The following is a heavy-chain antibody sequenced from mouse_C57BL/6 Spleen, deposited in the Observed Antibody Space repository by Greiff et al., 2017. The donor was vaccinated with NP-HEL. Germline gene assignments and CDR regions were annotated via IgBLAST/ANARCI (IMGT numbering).Heavy chain of an antibody. CDR1: GFTFSSYA. CDR2: ISSGGDYI. D-gene: IGHD2-1*01. CDR3: TRGDGNYRYRYAMDY. Sequence: EVKLVESGDGLVKPGGSLKLSCAASGFTFSSYAMSWVRQTPEKRLEWVAYISSGGDYIYYADTVKGRFTISRDNARNTQYLQMSSLTSEDTAMYYCTRGDGNYRYRYAMDYWGQGTSVTVSS. J-gene: IGHJ4*01. V-gene: IGHV5-9-1*02.